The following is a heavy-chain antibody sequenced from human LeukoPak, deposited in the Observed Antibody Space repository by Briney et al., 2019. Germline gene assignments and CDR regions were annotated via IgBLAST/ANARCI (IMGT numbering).Heavy chain of an antibody. V-gene: IGHV4-59*11. CDR1: GGSIKSHF. D-gene: IGHD1-14*01. Sequence: PSETLSLTCTVSGGSIKSHFWSWVRQPPGKRLEWIGYIFHSGNTNYNPSLKSRGTISVDTSKNQFSLRLTSVTAADTAVYYCVRTNPWDLTYYFDYWGQGTLVTVSS. CDR3: VRTNPWDLTYYFDY. CDR2: IFHSGNT. J-gene: IGHJ4*02.